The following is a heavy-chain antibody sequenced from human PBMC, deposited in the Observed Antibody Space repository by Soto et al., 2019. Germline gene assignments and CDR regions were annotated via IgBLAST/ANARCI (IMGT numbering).Heavy chain of an antibody. CDR2: IDWTDDK. D-gene: IGHD5-18*01. J-gene: IGHJ4*02. CDR3: SPAVGGFTNGYPDY. V-gene: IGHV2-70*01. CDR1: GFSLSTTGMC. Sequence: SGPTLVNPTQTLTLTCTFSGFSLSTTGMCVRLIGQPPGKALEWLALIDWTDDKYYSTSLKTRLTISKDTSKNQVVLTLSNVEPVDTATYSRSPAVGGFTNGYPDYRRQETRVTVAS.